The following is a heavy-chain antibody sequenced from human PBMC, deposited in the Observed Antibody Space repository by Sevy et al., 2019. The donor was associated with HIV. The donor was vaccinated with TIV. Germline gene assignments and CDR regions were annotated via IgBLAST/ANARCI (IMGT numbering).Heavy chain of an antibody. CDR3: GTGDAYDV. D-gene: IGHD7-27*01. Sequence: GGSLRLSCAASGFTFSNSFMSWARQAPGRGLEWVGRITRKIDGGTTLYAAPVKGRFTISRDDSRNTMYLQMDSLKFEDTAMYYCGTGDAYDVSGQGTTVTVSS. V-gene: IGHV3-15*06. CDR1: GFTFSNSF. J-gene: IGHJ3*01. CDR2: ITRKIDGGTT.